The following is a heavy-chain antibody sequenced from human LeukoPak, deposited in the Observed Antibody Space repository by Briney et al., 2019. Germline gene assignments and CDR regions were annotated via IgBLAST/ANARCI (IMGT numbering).Heavy chain of an antibody. V-gene: IGHV3-23*01. CDR3: AKDGRYCSTTSCYPIYYYYGMDV. D-gene: IGHD2-2*01. CDR2: ISGSGGGT. Sequence: GGSLRLSCAASGFTFSSYAMSWVRQAPGKGLEWVSAISGSGGGTYYVVSVKGRFTISRDNSKNTLYLQMNSLRAEDTAVYYCAKDGRYCSTTSCYPIYYYYGMDVWGQGTTVTVSS. CDR1: GFTFSSYA. J-gene: IGHJ6*02.